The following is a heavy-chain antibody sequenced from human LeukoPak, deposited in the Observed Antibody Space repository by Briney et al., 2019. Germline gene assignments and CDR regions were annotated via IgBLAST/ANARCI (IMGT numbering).Heavy chain of an antibody. CDR2: IYHSGST. J-gene: IGHJ4*02. CDR1: GGSTSSSNW. D-gene: IGHD4-17*01. V-gene: IGHV4-4*02. CDR3: GGGDMGYFDY. Sequence: PSETLSLTCTVSGGSTSSSNWWSWVRQPPGKGLEWIGEIYHSGSTNYNPSLKSRVTISLDMSKDQFSLKLSSVTAADTAVYYCGGGDMGYFDYWGQGTLVTVSS.